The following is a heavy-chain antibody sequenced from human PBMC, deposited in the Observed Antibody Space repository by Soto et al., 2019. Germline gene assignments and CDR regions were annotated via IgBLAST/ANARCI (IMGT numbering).Heavy chain of an antibody. CDR3: ARSGGFLGYCSGGSCQGGWFDP. V-gene: IGHV4-31*03. D-gene: IGHD2-15*01. J-gene: IGHJ5*02. CDR1: GGSISSGGYY. Sequence: QVQLQESGPGLVKPSQTLSLTCTVSGGSISSGGYYWSWIRQHPGKGLEWIGYIYYSGSTYYNPSLKSRVTISVDTSKNQFSLKLSSVTAADTAVYYCARSGGFLGYCSGGSCQGGWFDPWGQGTLVTVSS. CDR2: IYYSGST.